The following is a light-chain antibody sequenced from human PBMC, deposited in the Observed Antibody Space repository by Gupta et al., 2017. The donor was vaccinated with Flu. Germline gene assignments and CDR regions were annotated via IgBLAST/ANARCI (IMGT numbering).Light chain of an antibody. J-gene: IGLJ2*01. CDR3: VLYMGSGIWV. Sequence: TVTLTCGLSSGSVSTSYYPSWYQQTPGPAPRTLIYSTNTRSSGVPDRFSGSILGNKAALTITGAQADDESDYYCVLYMGSGIWVFGGGTKLTVL. CDR2: STN. CDR1: SGSVSTSYY. V-gene: IGLV8-61*01.